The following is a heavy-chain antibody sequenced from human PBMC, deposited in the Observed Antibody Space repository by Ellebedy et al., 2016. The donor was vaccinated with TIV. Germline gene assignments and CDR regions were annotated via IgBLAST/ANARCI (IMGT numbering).Heavy chain of an antibody. D-gene: IGHD6-6*01. CDR2: ISGSSSYI. V-gene: IGHV3-21*04. CDR3: ATEYSSSSHWGY. Sequence: GGSLRLSCAASGFTFSSYSMNWVRQAPGKGLEWVSSISGSSSYIYYADSVKGRFTISRDNAKNSLYLQMNSLRAEDTAMYYCATEYSSSSHWGYWGQGTLVTVSS. J-gene: IGHJ4*02. CDR1: GFTFSSYS.